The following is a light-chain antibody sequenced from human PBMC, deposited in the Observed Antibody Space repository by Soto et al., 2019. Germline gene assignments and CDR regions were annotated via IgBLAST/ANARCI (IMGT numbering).Light chain of an antibody. Sequence: EIVLTQSPGTLSLSPGERATLSCRASQSVSSSYLAWYQQKPGQAPRLLMYGASSRATGIPERFSGSGSGTDFTLTISRLEPEDFAVYYCQQYGSSPRTFGRGTKVDI. V-gene: IGKV3-20*01. CDR1: QSVSSSY. CDR2: GAS. CDR3: QQYGSSPRT. J-gene: IGKJ1*01.